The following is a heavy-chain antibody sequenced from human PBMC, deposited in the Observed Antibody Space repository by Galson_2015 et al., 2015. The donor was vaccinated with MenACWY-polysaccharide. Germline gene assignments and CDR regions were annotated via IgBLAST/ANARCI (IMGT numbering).Heavy chain of an antibody. CDR2: INPNSGAT. V-gene: IGHV1-2*02. D-gene: IGHD1-26*01. CDR1: GYTFTTHY. Sequence: SVKVSCKASGYTFTTHYFHWMRQAPGQGLEWMGWINPNSGATTYAQRFQGRVMMTRDTSISTVYMELSRLKSDDTAVYYCARGGGRYLFDYWGQATLVTVSA. J-gene: IGHJ4*02. CDR3: ARGGGRYLFDY.